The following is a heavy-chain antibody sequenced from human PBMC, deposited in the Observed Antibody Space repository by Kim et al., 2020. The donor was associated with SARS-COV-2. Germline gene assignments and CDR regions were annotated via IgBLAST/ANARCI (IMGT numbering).Heavy chain of an antibody. D-gene: IGHD3-16*01. J-gene: IGHJ4*02. V-gene: IGHV4-39*01. CDR2: IYYSGST. Sequence: SETLSLTCTVSGGSISSSSYYWGWIRQPPGKGLEWIGSIYYSGSTYYNPSLKSRVTISVDTSKNQFSLKLSSVTAADTAVYYCARQGWYRLGTVDYWGQGTLVTVSS. CDR3: ARQGWYRLGTVDY. CDR1: GGSISSSSYY.